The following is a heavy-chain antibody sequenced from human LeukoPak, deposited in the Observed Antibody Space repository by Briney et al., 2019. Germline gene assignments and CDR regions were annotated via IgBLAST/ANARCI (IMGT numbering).Heavy chain of an antibody. D-gene: IGHD6-13*01. CDR3: ARGGYSSSRYSDY. CDR2: VKQDGGEK. CDR1: GFTFSSYW. J-gene: IGHJ4*02. V-gene: IGHV3-7*03. Sequence: GGSLRLSCAASGFTFSSYWMSWVRQARGKGLEWVANVKQDGGEKYYVDSVKGRFTISRDNAKNSLYLQMNSLRAEDTAVYYCARGGYSSSRYSDYWGQGTLVTVSS.